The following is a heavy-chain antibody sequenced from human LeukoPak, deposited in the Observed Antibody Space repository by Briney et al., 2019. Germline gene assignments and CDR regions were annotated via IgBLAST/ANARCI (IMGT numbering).Heavy chain of an antibody. J-gene: IGHJ6*04. CDR3: ARGPFYGDYYYYYGMDV. CDR2: IYYSGST. Sequence: SQTLSLTCTVSGGSISSGDYYWSWIRQPPGKGLGWIGYIYYSGSTYYNPSLKSRVTISVDTSKNQFSLKLRSVTAADTAVYYCARGPFYGDYYYYYGMDVWGKGTTVTVSS. D-gene: IGHD4-17*01. CDR1: GGSISSGDYY. V-gene: IGHV4-30-4*01.